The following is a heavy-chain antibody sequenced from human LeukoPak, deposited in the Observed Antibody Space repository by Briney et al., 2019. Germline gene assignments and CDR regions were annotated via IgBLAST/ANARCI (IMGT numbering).Heavy chain of an antibody. J-gene: IGHJ4*02. Sequence: SETLSLTCAVYGGSFSGYYWSWIRQPPGKGLEWIGEINHSGGTNYNPSLKSRVTISVDTSKNQFSLKLSSVTAADTAVYYCARGSTFGVVDYWGQGTLVTVS. V-gene: IGHV4-34*01. CDR1: GGSFSGYY. D-gene: IGHD3-3*01. CDR2: INHSGGT. CDR3: ARGSTFGVVDY.